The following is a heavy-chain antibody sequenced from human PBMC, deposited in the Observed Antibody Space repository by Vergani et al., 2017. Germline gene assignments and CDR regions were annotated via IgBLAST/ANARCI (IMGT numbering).Heavy chain of an antibody. V-gene: IGHV1-69*04. CDR1: GGTFSSYA. CDR2: IIPILGIA. D-gene: IGHD3-22*01. Sequence: QVQLVQSGAEVKKPGSSVKVSCKASGGTFSSYAISWVRQAPGQGLEWMGRIIPILGIANYAQKFQGRVTITADKSTSTAYMELRSLRSDDTAVYYCARDDYYDSSGYYFWGQGTLVTVSS. CDR3: ARDDYYDSSGYYF. J-gene: IGHJ4*02.